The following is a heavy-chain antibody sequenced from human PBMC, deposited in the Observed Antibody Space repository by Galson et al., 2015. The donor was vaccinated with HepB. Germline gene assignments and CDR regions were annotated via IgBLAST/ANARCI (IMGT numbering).Heavy chain of an antibody. CDR1: GYTFTDYG. D-gene: IGHD3-10*01. Sequence: SVKVSCKASGYTFTDYGFNWVRQAPGQGLEWMGWISSYNGDTDYAQNFQNRVTMTTDTSTNTAYMEVRCLTSADTAVYYCARSGGVSAYYYYGMDVWGQGTTVTVSS. V-gene: IGHV1-18*04. CDR3: ARSGGVSAYYYYGMDV. CDR2: ISSYNGDT. J-gene: IGHJ6*02.